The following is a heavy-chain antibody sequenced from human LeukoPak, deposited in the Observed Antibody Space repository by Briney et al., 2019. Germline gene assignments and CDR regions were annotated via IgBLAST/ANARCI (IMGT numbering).Heavy chain of an antibody. Sequence: PGRSLRLSCAASGFTFSSYVIHWVRQAPGKGLEWVAVISYDGSNKYYADSVKGRFTISRDNSKNTVYLQMNSLRAEDKAVYYCARAANWNDGGFDYWGQGTLVTVSS. CDR1: GFTFSSYV. CDR2: ISYDGSNK. J-gene: IGHJ4*02. CDR3: ARAANWNDGGFDY. V-gene: IGHV3-30*04. D-gene: IGHD1-1*01.